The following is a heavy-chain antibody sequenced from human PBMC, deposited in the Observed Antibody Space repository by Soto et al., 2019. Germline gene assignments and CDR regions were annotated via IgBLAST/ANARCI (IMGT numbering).Heavy chain of an antibody. CDR2: ISGSGGST. CDR3: AKDPSRRPVGATHFYY. CDR1: GFTFSSYA. J-gene: IGHJ4*02. D-gene: IGHD1-26*01. Sequence: GGSLRLSCAASGFTFSSYAMSWVRQAPGKGLEWVSAISGSGGSTYYADSVKGRFTISRDNSKNTLYLQMNSLRAEDTAVYYRAKDPSRRPVGATHFYYWGQGTLVTVSS. V-gene: IGHV3-23*01.